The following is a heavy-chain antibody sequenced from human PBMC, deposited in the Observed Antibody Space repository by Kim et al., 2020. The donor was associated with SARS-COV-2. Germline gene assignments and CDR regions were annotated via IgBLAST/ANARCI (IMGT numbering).Heavy chain of an antibody. J-gene: IGHJ3*02. CDR2: TYYRSKWYT. D-gene: IGHD2-21*02. CDR1: GDSVSDNNDA. CDR3: ARDGPMTSDAFDI. Sequence: SQTLSLTCAISGDSVSDNNDAWSWIRQSPSRGLEWLGRTYYRSKWYTNYADSVKSRITIMPDTSKNQYSLQLDSVTPEDTAVHYCARDGPMTSDAFDIWGQGTMVTVSS. V-gene: IGHV6-1*01.